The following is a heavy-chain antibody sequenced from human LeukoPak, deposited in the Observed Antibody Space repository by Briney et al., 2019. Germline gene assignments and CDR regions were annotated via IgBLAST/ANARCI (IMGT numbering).Heavy chain of an antibody. CDR3: ARGITPGIAAAGLIFDY. V-gene: IGHV1-69*13. D-gene: IGHD6-13*01. CDR2: IIPIFGTA. Sequence: ASVKVSCKASGGTFSSYAISWVRQAPGQGLEWMGGIIPIFGTANYAQKFQGRVTITADESTSTAYMELSSLRSEDTAMYYCARGITPGIAAAGLIFDYWGQGTLVTVSS. CDR1: GGTFSSYA. J-gene: IGHJ4*02.